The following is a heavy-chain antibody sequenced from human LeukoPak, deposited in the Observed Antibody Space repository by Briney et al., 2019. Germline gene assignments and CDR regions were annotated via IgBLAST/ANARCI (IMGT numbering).Heavy chain of an antibody. Sequence: ASVKVSCKASGYSFTNYALNWVRQAPGQGLEFMGWIHPSTGNPSYAQGFSGRFVFSLDTSVTTTYLQISDLKSEDTAVYFCARALDSLGGLSLPDYWGQGTLVTVSS. D-gene: IGHD3-16*02. J-gene: IGHJ4*02. CDR2: IHPSTGNP. CDR3: ARALDSLGGLSLPDY. CDR1: GYSFTNYA. V-gene: IGHV7-4-1*02.